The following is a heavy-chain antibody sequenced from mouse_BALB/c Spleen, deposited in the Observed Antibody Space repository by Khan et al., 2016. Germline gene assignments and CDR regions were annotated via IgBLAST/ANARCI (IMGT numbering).Heavy chain of an antibody. CDR1: GYTFTNYG. CDR2: INTYTGEP. J-gene: IGHJ4*01. Sequence: QIQLVQSGPELKRPGETVKISCKASGYTFTNYGMNWVKQAPGKGLKWMGWINTYTGEPTYADDFKGRFAFSLETSASTAYLQINNLKNEDTATYFCASIYDGYYVSLYYAMDYWGQGTSVTVSS. D-gene: IGHD2-3*01. CDR3: ASIYDGYYVSLYYAMDY. V-gene: IGHV9-3-1*01.